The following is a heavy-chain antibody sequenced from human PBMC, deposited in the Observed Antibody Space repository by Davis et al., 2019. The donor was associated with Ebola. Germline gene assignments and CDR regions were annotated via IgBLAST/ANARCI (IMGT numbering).Heavy chain of an antibody. J-gene: IGHJ4*02. CDR2: ISGSGGST. V-gene: IGHV3-23*01. CDR3: ARSLWPLGDY. Sequence: GGSLRLSCAASGFSYSSYAMSWVRQAPGKGLEWVSAISGSGGSTYYADSVKGRFTISRDNSKNTLYLQMNSLRAEDTAVYYCARSLWPLGDYWGQGTLVTVSS. D-gene: IGHD3-10*01. CDR1: GFSYSSYA.